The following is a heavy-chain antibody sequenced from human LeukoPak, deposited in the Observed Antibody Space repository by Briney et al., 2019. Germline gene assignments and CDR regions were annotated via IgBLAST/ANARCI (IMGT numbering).Heavy chain of an antibody. V-gene: IGHV4-59*01. J-gene: IGHJ4*02. CDR1: GGSISSYH. CDR3: AREEALGSRSFDY. Sequence: SETLSLTCTVSGGSISSYHWSWIRQPPGKGLESIGYIYSSGSTHYNPSLKSRVTISVDTSKNQFSLKLSSVTAADTAVYYCAREEALGSRSFDYWGQGTLVTVSS. D-gene: IGHD3-3*02. CDR2: IYSSGST.